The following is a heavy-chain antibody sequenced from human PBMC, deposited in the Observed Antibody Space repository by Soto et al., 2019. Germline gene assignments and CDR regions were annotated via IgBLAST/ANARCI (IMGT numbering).Heavy chain of an antibody. D-gene: IGHD3-3*01. CDR1: GFTFSRHT. V-gene: IGHV3-30-3*01. J-gene: IGHJ4*02. CDR3: AREVYYAFWRGFKTHPYYFDN. CDR2: ISDDGSNT. Sequence: QVQLVESGGGVVQPGRSLRLSCVASGFTFSRHTMNWVRQAPGKGLEWVADISDDGSNTYSADSVKGRFTICRDNFKNTLYLKINSLSSEDTPRHHCAREVYYAFWRGFKTHPYYFDNWGQGTLVTVSS.